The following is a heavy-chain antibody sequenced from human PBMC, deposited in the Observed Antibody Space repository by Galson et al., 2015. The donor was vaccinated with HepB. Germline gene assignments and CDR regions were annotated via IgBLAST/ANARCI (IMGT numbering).Heavy chain of an antibody. CDR2: IWNDGSNE. J-gene: IGHJ3*02. V-gene: IGHV3-33*01. Sequence: SLRLSCAASGFTFSSYGVHWVRQSPGKGLEWLAVIWNDGSNENYADSVKGRFTISRDNSKNILYLQINNLRAEDTATYYCSREGLEWLASLDIWGQGTMVTVSS. D-gene: IGHD3-3*01. CDR1: GFTFSSYG. CDR3: SREGLEWLASLDI.